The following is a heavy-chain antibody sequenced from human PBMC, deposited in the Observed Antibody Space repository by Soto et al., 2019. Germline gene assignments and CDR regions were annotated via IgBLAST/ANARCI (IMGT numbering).Heavy chain of an antibody. V-gene: IGHV3-13*01. J-gene: IGHJ4*02. CDR2: IGTAGNT. CDR1: GFTFSSYG. CDR3: ARSGRHEYGDANFDY. Sequence: EVQLVESGGGLVQPGGSLRLSCAASGFTFSSYGMHWVRQATGKGLEWVSAIGTAGNTFYPGSVKGRFTISRENAKNSLYLQMNSLRAGDTAVYYCARSGRHEYGDANFDYWGQGTLVTVSS. D-gene: IGHD4-17*01.